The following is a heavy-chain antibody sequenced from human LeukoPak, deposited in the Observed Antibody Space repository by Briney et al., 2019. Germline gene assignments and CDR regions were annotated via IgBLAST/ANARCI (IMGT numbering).Heavy chain of an antibody. Sequence: GGSLRLSCAASGFTFSSYAMSWVRQAPGKGLEWVSAISGSGGSTYYADSVKGRFTISRDNSKNTLYLQMNSLRAEDTAVYYCAKGGWGYSGYGPTYYFDYWGQGTLVTVSS. CDR2: ISGSGGST. D-gene: IGHD5-12*01. CDR3: AKGGWGYSGYGPTYYFDY. CDR1: GFTFSSYA. V-gene: IGHV3-23*01. J-gene: IGHJ4*02.